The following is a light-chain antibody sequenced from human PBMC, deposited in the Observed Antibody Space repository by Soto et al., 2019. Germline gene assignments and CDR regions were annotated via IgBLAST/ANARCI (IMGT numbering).Light chain of an antibody. CDR1: SSNIGSNY. Sequence: QAVVTQPPSASGTPGQRVTISCSGSSSNIGSNYVYWYQQLPGTAPKLLIYRNNQRPSGVPDRFSGSKSGTSASLAISGLRSEDEADYYCVAWDDSLSGPHVVFGGGTKLTVL. J-gene: IGLJ2*01. CDR3: VAWDDSLSGPHVV. CDR2: RNN. V-gene: IGLV1-47*01.